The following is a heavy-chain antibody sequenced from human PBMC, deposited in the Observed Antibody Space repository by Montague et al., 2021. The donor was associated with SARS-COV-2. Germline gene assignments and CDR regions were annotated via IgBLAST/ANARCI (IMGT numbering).Heavy chain of an antibody. V-gene: IGHV3-30-3*01. CDR1: GFTFSSYA. J-gene: IGHJ3*02. Sequence: SLRLSCAASGFTFSSYAMHWVRQAPGKGLEWVAVISYDGSNKYYADSVKGRFTISRDNSKNTLYLQMNSLRAEDTAVYYCARVDSGSYVGAFDIWGQGTMVIVSS. CDR2: ISYDGSNK. D-gene: IGHD1-26*01. CDR3: ARVDSGSYVGAFDI.